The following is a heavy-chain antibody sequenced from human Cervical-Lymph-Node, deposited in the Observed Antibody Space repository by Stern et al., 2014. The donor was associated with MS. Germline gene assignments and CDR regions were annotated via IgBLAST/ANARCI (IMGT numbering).Heavy chain of an antibody. CDR2: VYCDGDT. Sequence: QVQLVESGPGLVKPSETLSLTCTVSGGSISRYYWSWIRQPPGKGLEWIGYVYCDGDTNYNPSLKSRVTISMDTSKNQFSLNLTSVTAADTAVYYCAKAPGKWEAFDPWGQGTLVTVSS. CDR1: GGSISRYY. CDR3: AKAPGKWEAFDP. D-gene: IGHD1-26*01. V-gene: IGHV4-59*01. J-gene: IGHJ5*02.